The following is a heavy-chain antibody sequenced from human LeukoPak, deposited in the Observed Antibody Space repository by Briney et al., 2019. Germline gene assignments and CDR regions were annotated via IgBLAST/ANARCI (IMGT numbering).Heavy chain of an antibody. J-gene: IGHJ4*02. CDR3: ARDSEGSYDY. CDR1: GYTFTSYY. CDR2: INPSGGST. Sequence: ASVKVSCKASGYTFTSYYMHWVRQAPGQGLEWMGLINPSGGSTTYAQKFQGRVTMTRDTSTSTVYMELRSLRSDDTAVYYCARDSEGSYDYWGQGTLVTVSS. V-gene: IGHV1-46*01. D-gene: IGHD1-26*01.